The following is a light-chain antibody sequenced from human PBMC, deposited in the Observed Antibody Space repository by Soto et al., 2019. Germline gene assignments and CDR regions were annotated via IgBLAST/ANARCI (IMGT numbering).Light chain of an antibody. CDR3: QQRSNWLVT. V-gene: IGKV3-11*01. CDR2: DAS. J-gene: IGKJ4*01. CDR1: QSVSSY. Sequence: EIVLTQSPSTLSLSPGERATLSCRASQSVSSYLAWYQQKPGQAPRLLIYDASNRATGIPARFSGSGSGTGFTLTISSLEPEDFAVYYCQQRSNWLVTFGGGTKVDIK.